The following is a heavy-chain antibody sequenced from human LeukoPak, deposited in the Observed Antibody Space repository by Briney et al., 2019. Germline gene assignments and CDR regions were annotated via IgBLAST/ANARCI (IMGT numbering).Heavy chain of an antibody. D-gene: IGHD3-10*01. CDR2: ISGYNSKP. CDR3: ARDYYGSARNFDY. Sequence: ASVKVSCKTSGYSFTNYGITWVRQAPGQGLEWMGWISGYNSKPFYAQKLQGRVTMATDTSTSTAYMELRSLRSDDTAVYYCARDYYGSARNFDYWGQGTLVTVSS. CDR1: GYSFTNYG. V-gene: IGHV1-18*01. J-gene: IGHJ4*02.